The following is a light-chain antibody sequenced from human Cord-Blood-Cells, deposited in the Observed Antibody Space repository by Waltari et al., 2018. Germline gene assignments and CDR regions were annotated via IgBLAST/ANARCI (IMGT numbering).Light chain of an antibody. V-gene: IGLV1-47*01. Sequence: QSVLTQPPSASGTPGQRVTIPCSGSSSNIGSNHVYWYQQLPGPAPKLLIYRNNQRPSGVPDRFSGSKSGTSASLAISGLRSEDEADYYCAAWDDSLSGYVFGTGTKVTVL. CDR3: AAWDDSLSGYV. CDR2: RNN. CDR1: SSNIGSNH. J-gene: IGLJ1*01.